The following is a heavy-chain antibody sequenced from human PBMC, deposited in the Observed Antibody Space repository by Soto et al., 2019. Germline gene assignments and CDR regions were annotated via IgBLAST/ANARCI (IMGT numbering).Heavy chain of an antibody. D-gene: IGHD3-10*01. J-gene: IGHJ3*02. V-gene: IGHV3-33*01. CDR2: IWYDGSNK. CDR3: ARGNYLGAFDI. Sequence: QVQLVESGGGVVQPGRSLRLSCAASGFTFSSYGMHWVRQAPGKGLEWVAVIWYDGSNKYYADSVKGRFTISRDNSKNTLYLQMNSLRAEDTAVYYSARGNYLGAFDIWGQGTMVTVSS. CDR1: GFTFSSYG.